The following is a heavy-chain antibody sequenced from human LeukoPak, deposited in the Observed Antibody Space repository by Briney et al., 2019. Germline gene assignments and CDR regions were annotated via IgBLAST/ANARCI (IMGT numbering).Heavy chain of an antibody. CDR2: IYYSGST. CDR3: ARFYYYGSGRRYYFDY. J-gene: IGHJ4*02. Sequence: SETLSLTCTVSGGSISSYYWSWIRQPPGKGLEWIGYIYYSGSTNYNPSLKSRVTISVDTSKNQFSLKLSSVTAADTAVYYWARFYYYGSGRRYYFDYWGQGTLVTVSS. V-gene: IGHV4-59*08. D-gene: IGHD3-10*01. CDR1: GGSISSYY.